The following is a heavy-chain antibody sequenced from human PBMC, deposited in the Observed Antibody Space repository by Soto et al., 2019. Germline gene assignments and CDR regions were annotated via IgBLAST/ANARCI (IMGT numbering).Heavy chain of an antibody. CDR3: ARSYYYYEMDV. J-gene: IGHJ6*02. CDR1: AFTFSSYW. Sequence: GGSLRLSCAASAFTFSSYWMHWVRQAPGKGLVWVSRIKSDGSSTDYADSVQGRFTISRDNAKNTLFLQMNSLRVEDTAVYYCARSYYYYEMDVWGQGTTVTVSS. V-gene: IGHV3-74*01. CDR2: IKSDGSST.